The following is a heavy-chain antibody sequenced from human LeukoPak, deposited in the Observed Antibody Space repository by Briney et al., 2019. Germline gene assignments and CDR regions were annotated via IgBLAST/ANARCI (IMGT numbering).Heavy chain of an antibody. CDR3: ARGLGIVVVPAGNWFDP. V-gene: IGHV4-61*02. CDR2: IYTSGST. CDR1: SGSISSGSYY. Sequence: PSQTLSLTCTVSSGSISSGSYYWSWIRQPAGKGLEWIGRIYTSGSTNYNPSLKSRVTISVDTSKNQFSLKLSSVTAADTAVYYCARGLGIVVVPAGNWFDPWGQGTLVTVSS. D-gene: IGHD2-2*03. J-gene: IGHJ5*02.